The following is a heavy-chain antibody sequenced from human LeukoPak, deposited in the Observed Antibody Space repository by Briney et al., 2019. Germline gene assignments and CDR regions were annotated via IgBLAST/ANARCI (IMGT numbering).Heavy chain of an antibody. D-gene: IGHD6-19*01. J-gene: IGHJ6*03. CDR2: MNPKSGST. V-gene: IGHV1-8*03. CDR1: GYTFTSYD. CDR3: ARRAVDNSYYYYMDV. Sequence: GASVKVSCKASGYTFTSYDINWVRQVTGQGLEWMGWMNPKSGSTGYAQKLQGRVTITRNTSISTAYMEVSSLGYEDTAVYYCARRAVDNSYYYYMDVWGKGTTVTVSS.